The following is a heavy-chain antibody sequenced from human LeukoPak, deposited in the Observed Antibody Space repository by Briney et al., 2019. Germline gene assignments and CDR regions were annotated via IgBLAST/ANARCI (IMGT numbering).Heavy chain of an antibody. D-gene: IGHD3-10*01. CDR2: ISYDGSKK. CDR3: ARDGSGARGNAFDI. V-gene: IGHV3-30*04. Sequence: GGSLRLSCAASGFTFSTYAMHWVRQAPGKGLEWVTIISYDGSKKYYADSVRGRFTISRDNSKNTLYLQMNSLRAEDTAVYYCARDGSGARGNAFDIWGQGTMVTVSS. CDR1: GFTFSTYA. J-gene: IGHJ3*02.